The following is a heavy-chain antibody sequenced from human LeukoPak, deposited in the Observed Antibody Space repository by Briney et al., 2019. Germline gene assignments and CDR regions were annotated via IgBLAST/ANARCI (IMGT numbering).Heavy chain of an antibody. CDR1: GGTFSSYA. J-gene: IGHJ4*02. CDR3: ARDRCSSTSCPFDY. Sequence: ASVKVSCKASGGTFSSYAISWVRQAPGQGLEWMGGIIPIFGTANYAQKFQGRVTITADESTSTAYMELSSLRSEDTAVYHCARDRCSSTSCPFDYWGQGTLVTVSS. D-gene: IGHD2-2*01. V-gene: IGHV1-69*13. CDR2: IIPIFGTA.